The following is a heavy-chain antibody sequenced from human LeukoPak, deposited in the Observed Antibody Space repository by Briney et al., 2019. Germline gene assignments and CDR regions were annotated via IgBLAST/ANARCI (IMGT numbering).Heavy chain of an antibody. CDR3: VRDVYSNGWYEDS. Sequence: ASVKVSCKASGYTFSSYGISWVRQAPEQGLEWLGWTNPYNGNANYAQKLQGRVSMTTDTSTSTAYVELRSLRSDDTAVYYCVRDVYSNGWYEDSWGQGTLVTVSS. CDR2: TNPYNGNA. V-gene: IGHV1-18*01. J-gene: IGHJ4*02. D-gene: IGHD6-19*01. CDR1: GYTFSSYG.